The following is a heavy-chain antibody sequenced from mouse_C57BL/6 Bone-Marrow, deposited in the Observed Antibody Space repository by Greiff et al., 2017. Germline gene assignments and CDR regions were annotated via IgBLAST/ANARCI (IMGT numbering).Heavy chain of an antibody. V-gene: IGHV1-69*01. CDR1: GYTFTSYW. J-gene: IGHJ2*01. D-gene: IGHD3-1*01. CDR2: IDPSASYT. CDR3: ARRLGLFDY. Sequence: VQLQQPGAELVMPGASVKLSCKASGYTFTSYWMHWVKQRPGHGLEWIGEIDPSASYTTYNQKFKGKSTLTVDKSSSTAYMELSSLTSEDSAVYYCARRLGLFDYWGQGTTLTVSS.